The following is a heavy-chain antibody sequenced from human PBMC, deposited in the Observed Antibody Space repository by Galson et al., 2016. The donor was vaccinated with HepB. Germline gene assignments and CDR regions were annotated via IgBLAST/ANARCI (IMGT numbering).Heavy chain of an antibody. CDR2: ISVYGKT. CDR3: AKDFRYGSA. Sequence: SLRLSCAASGYSFRSFAVTWVRQAPGKGLEWVSSISVYGKTYYADSVQGRFTVSRDNSKNTLYLQMNSLRAEDTAIYYCAKDFRYGSAWGQGTLVTVSS. D-gene: IGHD6-19*01. J-gene: IGHJ5*02. CDR1: GYSFRSFA. V-gene: IGHV3-23*01.